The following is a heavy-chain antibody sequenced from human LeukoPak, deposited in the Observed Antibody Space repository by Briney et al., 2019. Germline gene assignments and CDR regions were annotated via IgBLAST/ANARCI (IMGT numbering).Heavy chain of an antibody. CDR1: GASISSYY. J-gene: IGHJ4*02. D-gene: IGHD6-13*01. CDR3: ASGPYPAAGTDHQFDY. V-gene: IGHV4-59*01. CDR2: IYYSGST. Sequence: SETLSLTCTVSGASISSYYWSWIRQPPGKGLEWIGYIYYSGSTHYNPSLKSRVTISVDTSKNQFSLKVTSVTAAYTAVYYCASGPYPAAGTDHQFDYWGQGTLVTVSS.